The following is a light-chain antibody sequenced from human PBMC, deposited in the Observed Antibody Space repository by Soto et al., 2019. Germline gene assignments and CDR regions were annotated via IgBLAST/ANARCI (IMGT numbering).Light chain of an antibody. CDR2: GAS. J-gene: IGKJ5*01. Sequence: ENVLTQSPGTLSLSPGERATISCRASQSVSLNYLAWYQQKPGQAPRLLIYGASSRATGIPDRFSGSGSGTDFTLTISRLEPEDFAVYFCQQYGSSPITFGQGTRLEIK. V-gene: IGKV3-20*01. CDR3: QQYGSSPIT. CDR1: QSVSLNY.